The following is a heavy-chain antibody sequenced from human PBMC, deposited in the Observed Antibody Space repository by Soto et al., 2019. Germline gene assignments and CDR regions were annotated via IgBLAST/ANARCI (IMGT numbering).Heavy chain of an antibody. J-gene: IGHJ3*02. V-gene: IGHV3-74*01. CDR2: INSDGSST. CDR1: GFTFSSYW. D-gene: IGHD3-10*01. Sequence: EVQLVESGGGLVQPGGSLRLSCAASGFTFSSYWMHWVRQAPGKGLVWVSRINSDGSSTSYADSVKGRFTISRDNAKNTLYLQMNSLRAVDTAVYYCSRVHNYYGSGSYYSPAGYDAFDIWGQGTMVTVSS. CDR3: SRVHNYYGSGSYYSPAGYDAFDI.